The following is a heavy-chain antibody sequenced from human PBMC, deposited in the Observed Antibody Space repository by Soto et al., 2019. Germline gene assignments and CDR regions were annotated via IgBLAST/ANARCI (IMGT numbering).Heavy chain of an antibody. V-gene: IGHV1-69*13. J-gene: IGHJ6*02. CDR3: ARDLAAYGMDV. CDR2: IIPIFGTA. CDR1: GGTFSSYA. Sequence: ASVKVSCKASGGTFSSYAISWVRRAPGQGLEWMGGIIPIFGTANYAQKFQGRVTITADESTSTAYMELSSPRSEDTAVYYCARDLAAYGMDVWGQGTTVTVSS.